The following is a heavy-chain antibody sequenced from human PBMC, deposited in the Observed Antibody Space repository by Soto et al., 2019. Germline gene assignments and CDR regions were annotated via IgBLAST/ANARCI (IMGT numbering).Heavy chain of an antibody. V-gene: IGHV4-34*01. CDR1: GGSFSGYY. CDR2: INHSGST. Sequence: SETLSLTCAVYGGSFSGYYWSWIRQPPGKGLEWIGEINHSGSTNYNPSLKSRVTISVDTSKNQFSLKLSSVTAADTAVYYCARGLGDIVVVPGSYYYMDVWGKGTTVTVSS. D-gene: IGHD2-2*01. J-gene: IGHJ6*03. CDR3: ARGLGDIVVVPGSYYYMDV.